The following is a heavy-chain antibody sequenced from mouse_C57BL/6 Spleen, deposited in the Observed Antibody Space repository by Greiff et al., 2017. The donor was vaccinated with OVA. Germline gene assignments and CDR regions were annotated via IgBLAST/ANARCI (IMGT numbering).Heavy chain of an antibody. CDR3: ARLHDYGDLVY. Sequence: EVQGVESGGDLVKPGGSLKLSCAASGFTFSSYGMSWVRQTPDKRLEWVATISSGGSYISYPDSVKGRFTISRDNAKNTLYLQMSSLKSEDTAMYYGARLHDYGDLVYWGQGTTLTVSS. V-gene: IGHV5-6*01. CDR2: ISSGGSYI. J-gene: IGHJ2*01. CDR1: GFTFSSYG. D-gene: IGHD2-4*01.